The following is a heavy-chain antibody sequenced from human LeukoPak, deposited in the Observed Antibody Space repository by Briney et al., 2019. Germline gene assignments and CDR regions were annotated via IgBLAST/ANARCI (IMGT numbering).Heavy chain of an antibody. CDR2: ISGSGGST. J-gene: IGHJ4*02. CDR3: AKDRPRRPAYYDFWSGGNHDY. D-gene: IGHD3-3*01. Sequence: GGSLGLSCAASGFTFSSYAMSWVRQAPGKGLEWVSAISGSGGSTYYADSVKGRFTISRDNSKNTLYLQMNSLRAEDTAVYYCAKDRPRRPAYYDFWSGGNHDYWGQGTLVTVSS. V-gene: IGHV3-23*01. CDR1: GFTFSSYA.